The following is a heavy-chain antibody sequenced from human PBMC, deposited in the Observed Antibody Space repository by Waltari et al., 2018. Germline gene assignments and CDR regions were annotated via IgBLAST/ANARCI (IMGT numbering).Heavy chain of an antibody. D-gene: IGHD1-7*01. J-gene: IGHJ4*02. CDR1: GSSVRRTNC. Sequence: QVQLQEWGQGLVKPSDTWSLTCAASGSSVRRTNCWGWIRRPPGKGLEWIGYIYYSGSAYSNPSLKSRVSFSLDTSTNQFSLKLPSVPAVDTAVYYCARGEDWNYGFDYCGQGTLVTVSS. V-gene: IGHV4-28*01. CDR2: IYYSGSA. CDR3: ARGEDWNYGFDY.